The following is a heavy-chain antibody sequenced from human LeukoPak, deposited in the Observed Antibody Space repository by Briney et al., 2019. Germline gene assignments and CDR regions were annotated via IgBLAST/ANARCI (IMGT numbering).Heavy chain of an antibody. Sequence: PGGSLRLSCAASGFIFGTYGMRWVRQAPGKGLEWVAVVWSGGKNKYYSDSVKGRFTISGDNSKNTLYLEMNSLRAEDTAVYYCAKDGQVGAIGYFDYRGQGTLVTVSS. CDR3: AKDGQVGAIGYFDY. V-gene: IGHV3-33*06. CDR1: GFIFGTYG. CDR2: VWSGGKNK. D-gene: IGHD3-16*02. J-gene: IGHJ4*02.